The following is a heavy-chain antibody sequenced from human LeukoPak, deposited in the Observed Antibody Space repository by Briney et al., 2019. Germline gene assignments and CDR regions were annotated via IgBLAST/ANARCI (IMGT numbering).Heavy chain of an antibody. CDR1: GFTFSSYW. D-gene: IGHD3-3*01. Sequence: GGSLRLSCAASGFTFSSYWMTWVRQAPGKGLEWLANIKQDGSEKYYVASVKGRFTISRDNAKNSLYLQMNSLRAGDTAVYYCLGGAQADYWGQGTLVTVSS. V-gene: IGHV3-7*01. CDR2: IKQDGSEK. J-gene: IGHJ4*02. CDR3: LGGAQADY.